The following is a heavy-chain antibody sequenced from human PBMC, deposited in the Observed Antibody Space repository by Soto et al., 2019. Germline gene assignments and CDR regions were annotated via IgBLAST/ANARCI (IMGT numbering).Heavy chain of an antibody. J-gene: IGHJ4*02. CDR2: IYFTGST. Sequence: SETLSLTCTVSNASISSYYWSWIRQPPGKGLEWIGYIYFTGSTNYNPSLKSRVTISVDTSKNHFSLKLSSVTAGDTAVYYCVRGSCSSASCYTGDYWGQGILVTVS. V-gene: IGHV4-59*01. CDR3: VRGSCSSASCYTGDY. CDR1: NASISSYY. D-gene: IGHD2-2*02.